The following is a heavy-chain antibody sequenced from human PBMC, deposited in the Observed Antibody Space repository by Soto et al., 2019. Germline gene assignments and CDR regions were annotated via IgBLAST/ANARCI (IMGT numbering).Heavy chain of an antibody. CDR1: GYTFTALY. Sequence: ASVKVSCKASGYTFTALYMNWVRQAPGQGLEWMGWVNPNTGLTKYAQKFQGRVSMTRDTSINTAYMELSGLTSDDAAVYYCTTLRLDPWGQGTLVTVSS. V-gene: IGHV1-2*02. CDR3: TTLRLDP. D-gene: IGHD3-9*01. J-gene: IGHJ5*02. CDR2: VNPNTGLT.